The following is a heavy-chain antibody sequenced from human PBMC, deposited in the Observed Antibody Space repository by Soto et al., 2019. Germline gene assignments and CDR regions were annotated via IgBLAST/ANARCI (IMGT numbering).Heavy chain of an antibody. V-gene: IGHV4-59*01. J-gene: IGHJ4*02. CDR2: IYYSGIFT. D-gene: IGHD5-18*01. CDR3: ARGGGYSYGYSDY. Sequence: SETLSLTCTVSGGSTTHYYWNWIRQTPGKGLEWVGSIYYSGIFTHYNPSLKSRLNISIDTSKNQFSLKLNSVTAADTAVYYCARGGGYSYGYSDYWGQGTLVTVSS. CDR1: GGSTTHYY.